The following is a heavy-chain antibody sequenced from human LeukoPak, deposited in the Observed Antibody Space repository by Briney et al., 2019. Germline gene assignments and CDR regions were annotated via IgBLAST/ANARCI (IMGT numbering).Heavy chain of an antibody. CDR3: ARLISGSPADY. D-gene: IGHD1-26*01. CDR2: IYHSGNT. V-gene: IGHV4-39*01. CDR1: GGSISNSNYH. Sequence: SETLSLTCTVSGGSISNSNYHWGWIRQPPGKGLEWIGSIYHSGNTNYNPSLKSRVTISVDTSKNQFSLKLNSMTAADTAVYYCARLISGSPADYWGQGTLVTVSS. J-gene: IGHJ4*02.